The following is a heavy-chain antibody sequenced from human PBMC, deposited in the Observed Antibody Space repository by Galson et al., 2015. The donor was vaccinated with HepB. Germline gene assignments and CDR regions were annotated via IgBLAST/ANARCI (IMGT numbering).Heavy chain of an antibody. V-gene: IGHV1-69*13. CDR2: IIPIFGTA. J-gene: IGHJ2*01. CDR3: ATRAGYGDFYPEAWYFDL. D-gene: IGHD4-17*01. Sequence: SVKVSCKASGATFSSYAISWVRQAPGQGLEWMGGIIPIFGTANYAQKFQGRVTITADESTSTAYMELSSLRSEDTAVYYCATRAGYGDFYPEAWYFDLWGRGTLVTVSS. CDR1: GATFSSYA.